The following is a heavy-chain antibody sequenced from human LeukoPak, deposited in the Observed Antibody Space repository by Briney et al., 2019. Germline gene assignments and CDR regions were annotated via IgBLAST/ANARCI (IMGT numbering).Heavy chain of an antibody. J-gene: IGHJ5*02. Sequence: SETLSLTCTVSGYSISSGHYWGWIRQPPGRGLEWIGSMYHSGSTYYNPPLESRVTISEDTSKNQFSLKLRSVTAADTAVYYCARGPRFGELLWHWFDPWGQGTLVTVSS. D-gene: IGHD3-10*01. V-gene: IGHV4-38-2*02. CDR1: GYSISSGHY. CDR3: ARGPRFGELLWHWFDP. CDR2: MYHSGST.